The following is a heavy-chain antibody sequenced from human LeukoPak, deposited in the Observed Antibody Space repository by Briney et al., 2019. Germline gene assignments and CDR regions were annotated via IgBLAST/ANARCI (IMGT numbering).Heavy chain of an antibody. CDR3: ARVAATTYFDY. CDR2: INHSGST. V-gene: IGHV4-34*01. CDR1: GESFSGYY. J-gene: IGHJ4*02. D-gene: IGHD5-12*01. Sequence: SETLSLTCAVYGESFSGYYWSWIRQPPGKGLEWIGEINHSGSTNYNPSLKRRVTISVDTSKNQFSLKLSSVTAADTAVYYCARVAATTYFDYWGQGTLVTVSS.